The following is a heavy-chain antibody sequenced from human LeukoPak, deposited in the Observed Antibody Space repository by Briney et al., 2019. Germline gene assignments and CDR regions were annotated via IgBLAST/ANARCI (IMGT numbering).Heavy chain of an antibody. CDR2: IYYSGST. Sequence: SQTLSLTCTVSGGSISSGGYYWSWIRQHPGKGLEWMGYIYYSGSTNYNPSLKSRVTISSDTSKNQFSLKLSSVTAADTAVYYCARVHYYSNIPYFFDYWGQGTLVTVSS. CDR3: ARVHYYSNIPYFFDY. CDR1: GGSISSGGYY. D-gene: IGHD4-11*01. V-gene: IGHV4-61*08. J-gene: IGHJ4*02.